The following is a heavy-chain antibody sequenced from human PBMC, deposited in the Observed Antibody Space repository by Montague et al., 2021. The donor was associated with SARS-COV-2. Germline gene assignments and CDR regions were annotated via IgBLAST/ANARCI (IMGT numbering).Heavy chain of an antibody. CDR2: IYSNDEK. CDR1: GFSLPTPTVG. Sequence: PALVKPTQTLTLTCTFSGFSLPTPTVGVGWIRQPPGKALEWVAVIYSNDEKRYSPSLRNRLTITKDTAKNQVVLSLTYVDPVDTATYYCAHLIRYYDIVTGVAFDIWGQGTLVTVSS. V-gene: IGHV2-5*01. CDR3: AHLIRYYDIVTGVAFDI. J-gene: IGHJ4*01. D-gene: IGHD3-9*01.